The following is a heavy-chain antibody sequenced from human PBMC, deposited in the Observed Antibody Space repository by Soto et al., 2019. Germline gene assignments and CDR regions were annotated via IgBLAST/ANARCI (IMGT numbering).Heavy chain of an antibody. V-gene: IGHV4-30-4*01. J-gene: IGHJ4*02. CDR1: GGSISSGDYY. CDR3: AREGSSATGEPYYFDY. D-gene: IGHD2-2*01. CDR2: IYYSGST. Sequence: QVQLQESGPGLVKPSQTLSLTCTVSGGSISSGDYYWSWIRQPPGKGLEWIGYIYYSGSTYYNPSLKSRVTISVDTSKNQFSLKLSSVTAADTAVYYCAREGSSATGEPYYFDYWGQGTLVTVSS.